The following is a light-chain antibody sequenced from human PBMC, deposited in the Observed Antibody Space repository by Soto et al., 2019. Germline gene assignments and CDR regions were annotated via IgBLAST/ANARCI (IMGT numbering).Light chain of an antibody. V-gene: IGLV2-14*03. CDR2: AVS. CDR3: ISYTDRQSYL. CDR1: SSDIGSYDH. J-gene: IGLJ1*01. Sequence: QSALTQPASVSGSPGQSITISCSGTSSDIGSYDHVAWYQQFPGKSPKLIIYAVSDRPSGVSDRFSGSKSGISASLTISGLQNEDEADYYCISYTDRQSYLFGTGTKVTV.